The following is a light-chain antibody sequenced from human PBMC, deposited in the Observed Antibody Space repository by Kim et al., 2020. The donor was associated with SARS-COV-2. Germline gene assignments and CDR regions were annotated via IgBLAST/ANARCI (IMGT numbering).Light chain of an antibody. CDR3: QQYNTWPYS. CDR1: HSLSRN. V-gene: IGKV3-15*01. Sequence: SASPGDRPTLSCKAGHSLSRNLAWYQQKPGHAPRLLICGASTRATGSPARCSGSGSGTEFTLTIRSLQSEDFAVYYCQQYNTWPYSFGQGTKLEI. CDR2: GAS. J-gene: IGKJ2*03.